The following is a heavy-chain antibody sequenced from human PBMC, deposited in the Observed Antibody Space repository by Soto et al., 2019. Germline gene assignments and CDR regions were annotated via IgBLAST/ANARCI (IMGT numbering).Heavy chain of an antibody. CDR3: APMHPILQLGC. CDR1: GFTFSSYA. D-gene: IGHD2-2*02. V-gene: IGHV3-23*01. CDR2: VSGSGGST. Sequence: EVQLLESGGGLVQPGGSLRLSCAASGFTFSSYAMSWVRQAPEKGLEWVSTVSGSGGSTYYADSVKGRFTISRDNSKNTQYLQMSRLRGKDTVVYYWAPMHPILQLGCWGQGNLVTVSS. J-gene: IGHJ1*01.